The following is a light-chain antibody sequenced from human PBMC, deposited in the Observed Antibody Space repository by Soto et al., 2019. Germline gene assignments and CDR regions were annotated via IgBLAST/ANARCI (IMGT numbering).Light chain of an antibody. CDR2: DNN. CDR3: AAWDNSLSAVL. Sequence: QSVLTQPPSVSAAPGQKVTISCSGANSNIGNNYVSWYQQFPGTAPQLLIYDNNKRPSGIPDRFSGSKSGTSATLVITGLQTGDEADFYCAAWDNSLSAVLFGGGTKLT. CDR1: NSNIGNNY. V-gene: IGLV1-51*01. J-gene: IGLJ2*01.